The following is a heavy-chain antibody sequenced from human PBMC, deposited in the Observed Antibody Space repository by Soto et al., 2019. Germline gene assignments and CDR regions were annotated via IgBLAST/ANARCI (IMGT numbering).Heavy chain of an antibody. V-gene: IGHV3-23*01. CDR1: GFTFSSYA. CDR3: AKDLELLCFGELGGFDY. D-gene: IGHD3-10*01. J-gene: IGHJ4*02. CDR2: ISGSGGST. Sequence: EVQLLESGGGLVQPGGSLRLSCAASGFTFSSYAMSWVRQAPGKGLEWVSAISGSGGSTYYADSVKGRFTISRDNSKNTLYLQMNSLRAEDTAVYYCAKDLELLCFGELGGFDYWGQGTLVTVSS.